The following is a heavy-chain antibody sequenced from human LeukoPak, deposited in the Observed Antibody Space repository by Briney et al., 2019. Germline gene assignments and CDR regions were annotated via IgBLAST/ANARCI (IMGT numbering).Heavy chain of an antibody. J-gene: IGHJ6*03. V-gene: IGHV1-69*13. CDR3: ASRYCSGGNCFSRDYYYYYMDV. Sequence: SVKVSCKASGGSFRNYGITWVRQAPGQRLEWMGGIIPIFGTANYAQKFQGRVTITADESTRTAYMELSSLRSEDTAVYYCASRYCSGGNCFSRDYYYYYMDVWGEGTTVTVSS. CDR1: GGSFRNYG. CDR2: IIPIFGTA. D-gene: IGHD2-15*01.